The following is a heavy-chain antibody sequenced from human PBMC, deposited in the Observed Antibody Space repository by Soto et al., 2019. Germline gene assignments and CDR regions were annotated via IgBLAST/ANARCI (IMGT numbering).Heavy chain of an antibody. V-gene: IGHV3-49*03. CDR1: GFTFGDYA. J-gene: IGHJ6*03. Sequence: GGSLRLSCTASGFTFGDYAMSWFRQAPGKGLEWVGFIRSKAYGGTTEYAASVKGRFTISRDDSKSIAYLQMNSLKTEDTAVYYCTRDLLVSVVVAATPNGVPDYYYYMDVWGKGTTVTVSS. D-gene: IGHD2-15*01. CDR2: IRSKAYGGTT. CDR3: TRDLLVSVVVAATPNGVPDYYYYMDV.